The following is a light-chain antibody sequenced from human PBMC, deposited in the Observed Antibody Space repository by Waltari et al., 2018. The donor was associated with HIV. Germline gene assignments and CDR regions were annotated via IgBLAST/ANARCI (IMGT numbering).Light chain of an antibody. CDR2: AVI. J-gene: IGLJ2*01. CDR1: SSDVGHYDL. Sequence: QSALTQPASVSGSPGQSITVSCTGTSSDVGHYDLVSWYQQHPGKVPKVIIYAVITRPSGVSNRFSGAKSGNTASLTISGLQPEDEADYYCCSYAGNNLVFGGGTKLTVL. CDR3: CSYAGNNLV. V-gene: IGLV2-23*02.